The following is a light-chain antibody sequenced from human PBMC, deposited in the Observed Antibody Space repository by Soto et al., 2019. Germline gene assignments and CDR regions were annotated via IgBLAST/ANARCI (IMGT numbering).Light chain of an antibody. CDR1: QSISSY. Sequence: DIQMTQSPSSLSASVGDRVTITCRASQSISSYLNWYQQKPGKAPKLLIYGASSLQGGVPSRFSGSGSGTDFTLTISSLQPEDFATYYCQQSYSTPRTFGQGTKVEIK. CDR2: GAS. CDR3: QQSYSTPRT. V-gene: IGKV1-39*01. J-gene: IGKJ1*01.